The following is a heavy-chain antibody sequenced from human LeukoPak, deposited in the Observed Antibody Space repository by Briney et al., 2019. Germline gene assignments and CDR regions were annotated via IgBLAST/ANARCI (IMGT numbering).Heavy chain of an antibody. CDR3: AIFSRCSSTSCYPFDY. Sequence: SQTLSLTCAVSGGSISSGGYSWSWIRQPPGKGLEWIGYIYHSGSTYYNPSLKSRVTISVDRSKNQFSLKLSSVTAADTAVYYCAIFSRCSSTSCYPFDYWGQGTLVTVSS. D-gene: IGHD2-2*01. V-gene: IGHV4-30-2*01. J-gene: IGHJ4*02. CDR2: IYHSGST. CDR1: GGSISSGGYS.